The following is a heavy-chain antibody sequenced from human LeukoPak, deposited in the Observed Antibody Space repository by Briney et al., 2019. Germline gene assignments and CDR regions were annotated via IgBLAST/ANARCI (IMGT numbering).Heavy chain of an antibody. CDR2: ISGGGTTI. CDR3: ARDSWEMATMGLGF. CDR1: GFIFIDYY. J-gene: IGHJ4*02. V-gene: IGHV3-11*01. D-gene: IGHD5-24*01. Sequence: GGSLRLSCAASGFIFIDYYMSWIRQAPGKGLEWISYISGGGTTIYYADSVKGRFTISRDNTKNSLYLHMSGLRAEDTAMYYCARDSWEMATMGLGFWGQGALVTVSS.